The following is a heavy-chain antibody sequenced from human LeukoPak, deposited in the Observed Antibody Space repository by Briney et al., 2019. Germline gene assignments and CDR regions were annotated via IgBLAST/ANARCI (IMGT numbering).Heavy chain of an antibody. CDR1: GDSISSYY. V-gene: IGHV4-59*06. Sequence: PSETLSLTCTVSGDSISSYYWSWIRQHPGKGLEWIGYIYYSGSTYYNPSLKSRVTISVDTSKNQFSLKLSSVTAADTAVYYCATGLGGDSSPLDYYYGMDVWGQGTTVTVSS. J-gene: IGHJ6*02. CDR3: ATGLGGDSSPLDYYYGMDV. CDR2: IYYSGST. D-gene: IGHD6-13*01.